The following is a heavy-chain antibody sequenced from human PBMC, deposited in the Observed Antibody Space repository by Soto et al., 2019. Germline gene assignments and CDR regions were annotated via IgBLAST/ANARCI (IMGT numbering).Heavy chain of an antibody. V-gene: IGHV4-59*01. CDR3: ASSGYSYGVFDY. CDR2: IYYSGST. CDR1: GGSISSYY. J-gene: IGHJ4*02. D-gene: IGHD5-18*01. Sequence: SETLSLTCTVSGGSISSYYWSWIRQPPGKGLEWIGYIYYSGSTNYNPSLKSRVTISVDTSKNQFSLKLSSVTAADTAVYYCASSGYSYGVFDYWGQGTLVT.